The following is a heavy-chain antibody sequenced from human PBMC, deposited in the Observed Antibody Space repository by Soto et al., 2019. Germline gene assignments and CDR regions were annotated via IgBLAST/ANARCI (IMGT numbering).Heavy chain of an antibody. CDR2: IYYSGST. V-gene: IGHV4-39*01. D-gene: IGHD1-1*01. CDR1: GGSISSTTYY. CDR3: PARLTVFTTYLAF. J-gene: IGHJ4*02. Sequence: HLQLQESGTGLVKPSETLSLTCTVSGGSISSTTYYGGWIRQPPGKGLEWIGRIYYSGSTYYNPSLKSRITIPLDTSKHQSSLSLGSVTAADTAVYYSPARLTVFTTYLAFCGQGTLVTLAS.